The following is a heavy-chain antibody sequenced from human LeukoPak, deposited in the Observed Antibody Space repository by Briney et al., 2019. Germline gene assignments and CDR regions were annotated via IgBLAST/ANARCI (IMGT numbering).Heavy chain of an antibody. Sequence: GGSLRLSCAASGFTFSSYAMSWVRQAPGKGLEWVSAISGSGGSTYYADSVKGRFTISRDNAKNSLYLQMNSLRAEDTALYYCAKDIGYSSDYWGQGTLVTVSS. J-gene: IGHJ4*02. CDR2: ISGSGGST. V-gene: IGHV3-23*01. CDR3: AKDIGYSSDY. D-gene: IGHD6-13*01. CDR1: GFTFSSYA.